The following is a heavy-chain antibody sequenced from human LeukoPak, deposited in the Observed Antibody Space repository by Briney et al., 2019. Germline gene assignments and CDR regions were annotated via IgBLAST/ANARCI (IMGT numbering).Heavy chain of an antibody. Sequence: SETLSLTCSVSGDSFSSHYWSWIRQPLGRGLEWIGYMFDSKNTKDNPSLKSRITLSADTSKNQFSLRLNSVTAADTAVYYCATIKRGSIFGYFDFWGQGILVTVSS. CDR1: GDSFSSHY. J-gene: IGHJ4*02. V-gene: IGHV4-59*11. CDR2: MFDSKNT. CDR3: ATIKRGSIFGYFDF. D-gene: IGHD5-18*01.